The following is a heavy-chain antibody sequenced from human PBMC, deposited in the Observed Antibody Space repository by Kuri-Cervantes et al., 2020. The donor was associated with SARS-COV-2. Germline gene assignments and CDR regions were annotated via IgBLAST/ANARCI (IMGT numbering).Heavy chain of an antibody. CDR3: AKYDGSGWYPFDY. D-gene: IGHD6-19*01. CDR2: ISGSGGST. J-gene: IGHJ4*02. CDR1: GFTFSGHW. V-gene: IGHV3-23*01. Sequence: GESLKISCAASGFTFSGHWIHWVRQAPGKGLEWVSAISGSGGSTYYADSVKGRFTISRDNSKNTLYLQMNSLRAEDTAVYYCAKYDGSGWYPFDYWGQGTLVTVSS.